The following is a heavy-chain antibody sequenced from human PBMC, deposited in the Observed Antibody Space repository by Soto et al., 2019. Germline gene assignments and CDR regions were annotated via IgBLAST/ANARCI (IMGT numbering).Heavy chain of an antibody. CDR3: ARAADYYDSSFDP. J-gene: IGHJ5*02. V-gene: IGHV1-3*01. Sequence: ASVKVSCKASGYTFTSYAMHWVRQAPGQRLEWMGWINAGNGNTKYSQKFQGRVTITRDTSASTAYMELSSLRSEDTAVYYCARAADYYDSSFDPWGQGTLVTVSS. D-gene: IGHD3-22*01. CDR1: GYTFTSYA. CDR2: INAGNGNT.